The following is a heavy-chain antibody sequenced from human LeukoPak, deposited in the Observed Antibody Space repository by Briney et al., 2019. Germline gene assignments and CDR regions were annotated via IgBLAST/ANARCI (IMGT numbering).Heavy chain of an antibody. CDR1: GFTFSTYA. D-gene: IGHD2-2*01. Sequence: GGSLRLSCAASGFTFSTYAMHWVRQAPGKGLEYVSAISSNGGSTYYADSVRGRFTISRDNSKNTLYLQMGSPRAEDMAVYYCARDSPGYEGFDPWGQGTLVTVSS. V-gene: IGHV3-64*02. CDR2: ISSNGGST. J-gene: IGHJ5*02. CDR3: ARDSPGYEGFDP.